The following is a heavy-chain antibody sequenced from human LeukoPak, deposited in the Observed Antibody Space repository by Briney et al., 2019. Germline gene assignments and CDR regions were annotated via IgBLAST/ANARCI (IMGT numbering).Heavy chain of an antibody. Sequence: PSETLSLTCTVSGGSISSSSYYWGWIRQPPGKGLEWIGSIYYSGSTYYNPSLKSRVTISVDTSKNQFSLKLSSVTAADTAVYYCARDFAMVRGMDVWGKGTTVTISS. CDR1: GGSISSSSYY. V-gene: IGHV4-39*07. CDR3: ARDFAMVRGMDV. D-gene: IGHD3-10*01. J-gene: IGHJ6*04. CDR2: IYYSGST.